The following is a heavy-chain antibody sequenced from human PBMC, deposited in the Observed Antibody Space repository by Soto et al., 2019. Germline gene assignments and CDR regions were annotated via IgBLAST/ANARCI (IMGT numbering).Heavy chain of an antibody. J-gene: IGHJ6*03. CDR3: ARETGPTPTPPYFYYYYYMDV. V-gene: IGHV1-8*01. CDR1: GYTFTSYD. Sequence: QVQLVQSGAEVKKPGASVKVSCKASGYTFTSYDINWVRQATGQGLEWMGWMNPNGGNTGYAQKFQGRVTMTRNTSISTAYMELSSLRSEDTAVYYCARETGPTPTPPYFYYYYYMDVWGKGTTVTVSS. D-gene: IGHD1-26*01. CDR2: MNPNGGNT.